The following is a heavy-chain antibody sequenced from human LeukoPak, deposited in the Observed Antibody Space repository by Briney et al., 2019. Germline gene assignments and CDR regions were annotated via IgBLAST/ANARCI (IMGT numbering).Heavy chain of an antibody. J-gene: IGHJ4*02. CDR1: GFMFDDYT. CDR3: AKGDVDSPMNFYH. D-gene: IGHD5-18*01. Sequence: PGGSLRLSCGASGFMFDDYTMLWVRQATGRGLEWVSLINWDGGSRYYAASVKGRFTVSRDNSKNSLYLQMNSLRTEDTALYYCAKGDVDSPMNFYHWGQGTLVTVSS. CDR2: INWDGGSR. V-gene: IGHV3-43*01.